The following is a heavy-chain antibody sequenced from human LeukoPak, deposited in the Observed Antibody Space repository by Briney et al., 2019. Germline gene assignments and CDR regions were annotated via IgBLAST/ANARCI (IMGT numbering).Heavy chain of an antibody. CDR1: GFTFSSYA. D-gene: IGHD3-3*01. Sequence: GGSLRLSCAASGFTFSSYAMSWVRQAPGKGLEWVSTITGSDGGTYYADSVKGRFTIFRDNSKSTLYLQMNSLRAEDTAVYYCAKTPDFWSGYPRAGMDVWGQGTTVTVSS. V-gene: IGHV3-23*01. J-gene: IGHJ6*02. CDR3: AKTPDFWSGYPRAGMDV. CDR2: ITGSDGGT.